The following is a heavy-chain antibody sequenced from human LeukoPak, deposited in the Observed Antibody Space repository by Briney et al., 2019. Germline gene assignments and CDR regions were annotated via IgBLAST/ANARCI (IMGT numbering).Heavy chain of an antibody. D-gene: IGHD6-13*01. V-gene: IGHV4-34*01. CDR2: INHSGST. CDR1: GGSFSGYY. CDR3: ARAQQLRLYYFDY. J-gene: IGHJ4*02. Sequence: SETLSLTCAVYGGSFSGYYWSWIRQPPGKGLEWIGEINHSGSTNYNPSLKSRVTISVATSKNQFSLKLSSVTAADTAVYYCARAQQLRLYYFDYWGQGTLVTVSS.